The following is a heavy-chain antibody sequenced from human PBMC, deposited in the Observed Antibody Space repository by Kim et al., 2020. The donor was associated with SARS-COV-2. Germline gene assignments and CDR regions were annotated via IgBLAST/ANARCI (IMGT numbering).Heavy chain of an antibody. CDR2: IYYSGST. Sequence: SETLSLTCTVSGGSISSGGYYWSWIRQYPGKGLEWIGYIYYSGSTYYNPSLRSRVSISVDTSKNQFSLKLNSVTAADTAVYYCARYCSSTSCRLFDPWGQGTLVPVSS. J-gene: IGHJ5*02. CDR3: ARYCSSTSCRLFDP. D-gene: IGHD2-2*01. V-gene: IGHV4-31*03. CDR1: GGSISSGGYY.